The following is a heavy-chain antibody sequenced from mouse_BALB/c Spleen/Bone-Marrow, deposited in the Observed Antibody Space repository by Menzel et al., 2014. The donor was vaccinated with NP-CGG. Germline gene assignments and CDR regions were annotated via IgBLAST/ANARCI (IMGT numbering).Heavy chain of an antibody. J-gene: IGHJ3*01. CDR1: GFTFSNYG. V-gene: IGHV5-6-3*01. CDR2: INVNGDTT. Sequence: EVKLVESGGGLVQPGGSLKLSCAASGFTFSNYGMSWVRQTPDKRLEMIATINVNGDTTYHPDSVKGRFTISRDNVKNTLSRQMSSLKSEDTAMYYCARGYDYSSWFAYWGQGTLVTVSA. D-gene: IGHD2-4*01. CDR3: ARGYDYSSWFAY.